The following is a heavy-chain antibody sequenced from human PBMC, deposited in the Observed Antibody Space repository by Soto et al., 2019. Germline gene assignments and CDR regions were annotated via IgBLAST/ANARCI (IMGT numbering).Heavy chain of an antibody. CDR1: VDTFATYT. D-gene: IGHD6-19*01. Sequence: QVQLVQSGTEMKKPGASVTVSCKASVDTFATYTIHWVRQAPGHRLEWMGWINADNGETKYSQSFQARVSITRDTSASKAYMELSSLRSDDTAVYYCARWSAAVSGVLGDFHSWGQGSLVTVSS. CDR3: ARWSAAVSGVLGDFHS. J-gene: IGHJ4*02. CDR2: INADNGET. V-gene: IGHV1-3*01.